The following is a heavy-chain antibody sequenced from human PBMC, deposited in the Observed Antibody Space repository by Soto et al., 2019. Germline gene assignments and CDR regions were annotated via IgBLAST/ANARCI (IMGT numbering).Heavy chain of an antibody. J-gene: IGHJ6*02. Sequence: GGSLRLSCAASGFTFSSYGMHWVRQAPGKGLEWVAVIWYDGSNKYYADSVKGRFTISRDNAKNTLYLQMNSLRAEDTAVYYCASDYPYYYYGMDVWGQGTTVTVSS. CDR3: ASDYPYYYYGMDV. CDR1: GFTFSSYG. V-gene: IGHV3-33*01. CDR2: IWYDGSNK.